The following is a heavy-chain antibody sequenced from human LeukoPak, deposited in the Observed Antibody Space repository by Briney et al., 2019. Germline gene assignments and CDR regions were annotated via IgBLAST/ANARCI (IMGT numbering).Heavy chain of an antibody. CDR2: VSYSGTT. V-gene: IGHV4-39*01. J-gene: IGHJ5*02. CDR3: ARPRGDCSSSSCYLSWIDP. CDR1: GGAFSGRRYY. Sequence: KPSEIWCFTVTVLGGAFSGRRYYWGWIRQPPGKGLEWIGSVSYSGTTYYNPSLKSRVTISVDTSKNQFSLKLNSVTAADTAVYYCARPRGDCSSSSCYLSWIDPWGQGTLVTVSS. D-gene: IGHD2-2*01.